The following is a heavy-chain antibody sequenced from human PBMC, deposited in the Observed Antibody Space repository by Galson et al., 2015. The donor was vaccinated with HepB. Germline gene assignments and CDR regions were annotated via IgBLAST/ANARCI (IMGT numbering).Heavy chain of an antibody. Sequence: SLRLSCAASGFTVSSNYMSWVRQAPGKGLEWVSVIYSGGSTYYADSVKGRFTISRHNSKNTLYLQMNSLRAEDTAVYYCARGLREISGYYYDSSGYYFDYWGQGTLVTVSS. D-gene: IGHD3-22*01. CDR3: ARGLREISGYYYDSSGYYFDY. CDR1: GFTVSSNY. J-gene: IGHJ4*02. CDR2: IYSGGST. V-gene: IGHV3-53*04.